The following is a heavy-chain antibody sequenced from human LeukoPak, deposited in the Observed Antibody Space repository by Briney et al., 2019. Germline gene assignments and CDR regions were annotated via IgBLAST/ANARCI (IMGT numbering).Heavy chain of an antibody. CDR2: INPSGGTT. CDR1: GYTFTHYY. V-gene: IGHV1-46*01. Sequence: ASLKVSCKASGYTFTHYYIHWVRQAPGQGLKWMGKINPSGGTTDYAQKFQGRVTLTRDTSTSTVYMELSSLRSEDTAVYYCARSPYTYGSLFYLDNWGQGTLVTVSS. CDR3: ARSPYTYGSLFYLDN. J-gene: IGHJ4*02. D-gene: IGHD5-18*01.